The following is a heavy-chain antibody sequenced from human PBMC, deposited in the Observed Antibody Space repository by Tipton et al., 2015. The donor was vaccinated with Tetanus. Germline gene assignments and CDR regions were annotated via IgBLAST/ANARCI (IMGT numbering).Heavy chain of an antibody. Sequence: LRLSCSVSGASISSGGYFWNWIRHRPGKGLEWIGYIYYSGSTFYNPSLKSRVTISVDTSNNQFSLRLSSVTAADTAVYYCARDQGGGRVARLNWVGPWGQGALVTVSS. J-gene: IGHJ5*02. D-gene: IGHD3-16*01. CDR2: IYYSGST. CDR1: GASISSGGYF. CDR3: ARDQGGGRVARLNWVGP. V-gene: IGHV4-31*02.